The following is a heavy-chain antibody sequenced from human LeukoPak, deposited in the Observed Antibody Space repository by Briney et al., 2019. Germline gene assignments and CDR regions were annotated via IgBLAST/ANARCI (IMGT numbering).Heavy chain of an antibody. V-gene: IGHV5-51*01. D-gene: IGHD6-19*01. Sequence: GESLKISCKGSGYSFTSNWIGWVRQMPGKGLEWMGIIYPDDSDTRYSPSFQGQVSISADKSISTAYLRWSRLKASDSAMYYCAKTTRGHYNSGWYVEYWGQGTLVTVSS. CDR2: IYPDDSDT. CDR1: GYSFTSNW. J-gene: IGHJ4*02. CDR3: AKTTRGHYNSGWYVEY.